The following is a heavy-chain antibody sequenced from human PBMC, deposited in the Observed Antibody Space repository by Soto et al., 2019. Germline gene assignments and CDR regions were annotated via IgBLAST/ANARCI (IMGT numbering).Heavy chain of an antibody. V-gene: IGHV4-30-2*01. CDR3: ARAPHRIVVVTAIPSYFDY. CDR1: GDSINSRGYS. CDR2: ISHSGTT. Sequence: QLQLQESGSGLVKASQTLSLTCAVSGDSINSRGYSWSWIRQPPGKGLEWIGYISHSGTTYYNPSLKRRLSISMDRSTNQFSLKLKSVSAAATAVYYCARAPHRIVVVTAIPSYFDYWGQGVLVTVSS. D-gene: IGHD2-21*02. J-gene: IGHJ4*02.